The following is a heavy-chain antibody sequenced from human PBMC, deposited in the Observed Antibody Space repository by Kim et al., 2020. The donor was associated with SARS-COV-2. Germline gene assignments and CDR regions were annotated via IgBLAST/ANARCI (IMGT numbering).Heavy chain of an antibody. D-gene: IGHD3-22*01. Sequence: SETLSLTCTVSGGSISSYYWSWIRQPPGKGLEWIGYIYYSGSTNYNPSLKSRVTISVDTSKNQFSLKLSSVTAADTAVYYCARGDVDYYDSSGYYYFDYWGQGTLVTVSS. CDR2: IYYSGST. CDR3: ARGDVDYYDSSGYYYFDY. CDR1: GGSISSYY. J-gene: IGHJ4*02. V-gene: IGHV4-59*01.